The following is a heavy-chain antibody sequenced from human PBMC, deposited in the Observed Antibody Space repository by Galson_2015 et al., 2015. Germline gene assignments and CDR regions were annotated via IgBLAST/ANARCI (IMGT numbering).Heavy chain of an antibody. J-gene: IGHJ1*01. V-gene: IGHV5-51*01. D-gene: IGHD6-19*01. CDR1: GYSFTSYW. CDR3: ARHIFGSSGWPFQH. Sequence: SGAELNKPGESLTISCKGSGYSFTSYWIGWVRQMPGKGLEWMGIIYPGDSDTRYSPSFQGQVTISADKSTSTAYLQWGSLESSDTAMYYCARHIFGSSGWPFQHWGQGTLVTVSS. CDR2: IYPGDSDT.